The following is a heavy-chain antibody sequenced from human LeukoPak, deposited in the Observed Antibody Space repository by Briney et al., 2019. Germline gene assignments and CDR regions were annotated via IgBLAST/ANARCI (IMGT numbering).Heavy chain of an antibody. J-gene: IGHJ3*02. Sequence: GGSLRLSCAASGFTVSSNYMSWVRQAPGKGLEWVSVIYSGGSTYYADSVKGRFTISRDNSKNTLYLQMNSLRAEDTAVYYCARDGRYSYGHDAFDIWGQGTMVTVSS. D-gene: IGHD5-18*01. CDR3: ARDGRYSYGHDAFDI. CDR1: GFTVSSNY. V-gene: IGHV3-53*01. CDR2: IYSGGST.